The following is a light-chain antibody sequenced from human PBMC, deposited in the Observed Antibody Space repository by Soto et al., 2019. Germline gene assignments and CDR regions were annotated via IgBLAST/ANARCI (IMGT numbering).Light chain of an antibody. CDR1: SSDVGGYNY. V-gene: IGLV2-8*01. J-gene: IGLJ3*02. CDR3: SSYAGSNNAWV. CDR2: EVS. Sequence: QSALTQPPSASGSPGQSVTISCTGTSSDVGGYNYVSWYQQHPGKAPKLMIYEVSKRPSGVPDRLSGSKSGNTATLTVSGLQAEDEADYYCSSYAGSNNAWVFGGGTKLTVL.